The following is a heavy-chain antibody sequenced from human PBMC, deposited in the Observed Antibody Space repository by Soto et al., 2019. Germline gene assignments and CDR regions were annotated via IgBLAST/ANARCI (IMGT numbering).Heavy chain of an antibody. CDR2: ISYDGSNK. D-gene: IGHD3-3*01. J-gene: IGHJ4*02. CDR1: GFTFSSYA. V-gene: IGHV3-30-3*01. CDR3: ARGPQITYYDFWSGYPFDY. Sequence: PGGSLRLSCAASGFTFSSYAMHWVRQAPGKGLEWVAVISYDGSNKYYADSVKGRFTISRDNSKNTLYLQMNSLRAEDTAVYYCARGPQITYYDFWSGYPFDYWGQGTLVTVSP.